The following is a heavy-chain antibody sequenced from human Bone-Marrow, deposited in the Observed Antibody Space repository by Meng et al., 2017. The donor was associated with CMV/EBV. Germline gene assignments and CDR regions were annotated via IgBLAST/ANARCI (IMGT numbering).Heavy chain of an antibody. D-gene: IGHD2-21*01. CDR1: GYTFTSYY. CDR2: INPSGGST. Sequence: ASVKVSCKASGYTFTSYYMHWVRQAPGQGLEWMGIINPSGGSTSYAQKFQGRVTMTRDTSTSTVYMELSSLRSEDTAVYYCARGRYPVVVIADVPGGIWGQGTTVTVSS. V-gene: IGHV1-46*01. J-gene: IGHJ6*02. CDR3: ARGRYPVVVIADVPGGI.